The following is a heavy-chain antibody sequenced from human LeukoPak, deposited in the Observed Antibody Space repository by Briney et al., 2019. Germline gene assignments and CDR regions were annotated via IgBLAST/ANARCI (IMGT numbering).Heavy chain of an antibody. CDR2: ISDVGTNT. Sequence: GGSLRLSCAASGFTFSSFAMHWVRQAPGKGLEWVAVISDVGTNTHYADSVKGRFTISRDSSKNKLYMQMNSLRAEDTAVYYCARDPSNSGTYYVLDYWGQGALVTVSS. J-gene: IGHJ4*02. V-gene: IGHV3-30*04. D-gene: IGHD3-16*01. CDR1: GFTFSSFA. CDR3: ARDPSNSGTYYVLDY.